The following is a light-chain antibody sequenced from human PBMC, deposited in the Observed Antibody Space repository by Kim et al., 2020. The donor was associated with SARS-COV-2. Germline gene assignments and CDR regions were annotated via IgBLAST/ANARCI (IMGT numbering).Light chain of an antibody. Sequence: DIQLTQSPSFLSASVGDRVTITCRASQDISTYLAWYQQNPGKAPKLLIYAASTLESGVPSRFSGSGSGTEFTLTISSLQPEYFATYYCPHLNSYPLFGQGTKLEI. CDR3: PHLNSYPL. CDR2: AAS. CDR1: QDISTY. J-gene: IGKJ2*01. V-gene: IGKV1-9*01.